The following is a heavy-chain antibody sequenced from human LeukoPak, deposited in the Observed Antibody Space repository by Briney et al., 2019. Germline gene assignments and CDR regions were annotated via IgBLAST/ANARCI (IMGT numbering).Heavy chain of an antibody. CDR3: ARGGAILRHFDY. D-gene: IGHD2-2*02. V-gene: IGHV3-33*01. CDR1: GFTFSSYG. J-gene: IGHJ4*02. Sequence: PGGSLRLSCAASGFTFSSYGMHWVRQAPGKGLEWVAVIWYDGSNKYYADSVKGRFTISRDNSKNTLYLQMNSLRAEDTAVYYCARGGAILRHFDYWGQGTLVTVSS. CDR2: IWYDGSNK.